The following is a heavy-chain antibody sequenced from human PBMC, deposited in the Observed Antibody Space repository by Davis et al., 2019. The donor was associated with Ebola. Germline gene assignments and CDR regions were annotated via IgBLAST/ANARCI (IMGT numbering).Heavy chain of an antibody. CDR1: GFTFSSYS. Sequence: GGSLRLSCAASGFTFSSYSMNWVRQAPGKGLEWVSYISSSSSTIYYADSLKGRFTVSRDNAKNSLSLQMNNLRAEDTAVYYCAGGESGWDASDIWGRGTMVTVSS. CDR3: AGGESGWDASDI. CDR2: ISSSSSTI. J-gene: IGHJ3*02. D-gene: IGHD6-19*01. V-gene: IGHV3-48*04.